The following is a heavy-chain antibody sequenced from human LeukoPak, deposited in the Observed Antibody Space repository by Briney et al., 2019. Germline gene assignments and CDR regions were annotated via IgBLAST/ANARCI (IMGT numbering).Heavy chain of an antibody. V-gene: IGHV3-48*01. Sequence: PGGSLRLSCAASGFTFSSYSMNWVCQAPGQGLEWVAYISSSSSTIYYADSVKGRFTISRDNSKNTLYLQMNSPRADDTPVYFCARRAGALYYYDTSGPFDHWGRGTLVTVSS. D-gene: IGHD3-22*01. CDR3: ARRAGALYYYDTSGPFDH. CDR2: ISSSSSTI. J-gene: IGHJ4*02. CDR1: GFTFSSYS.